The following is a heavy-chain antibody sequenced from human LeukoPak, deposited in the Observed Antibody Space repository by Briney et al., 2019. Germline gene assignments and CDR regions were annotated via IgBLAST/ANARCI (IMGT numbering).Heavy chain of an antibody. CDR3: ARDKGYYESSGYLKAFDI. CDR1: GGSASSGSYY. J-gene: IGHJ3*02. Sequence: SETLSLTCTVSGGSASSGSYYWNWIRQPPGKGLEWIGYIYYSGSTNYNSSLKSRVTISVDTSKDQFSLKLSSVTAADTAVYYCARDKGYYESSGYLKAFDIWGQGTMVTVSS. V-gene: IGHV4-61*01. CDR2: IYYSGST. D-gene: IGHD3-22*01.